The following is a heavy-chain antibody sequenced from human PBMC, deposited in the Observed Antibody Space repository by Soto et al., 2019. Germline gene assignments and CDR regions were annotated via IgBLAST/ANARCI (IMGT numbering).Heavy chain of an antibody. CDR2: ISSSSSYI. CDR3: ASRGRIFGVGGMDV. CDR1: GFTFSSYS. J-gene: IGHJ6*02. D-gene: IGHD3-3*01. Sequence: GGSLRLSCAASGFTFSSYSMNWVRQAPGKGLEWVSSISSSSSYIYYADSVKGRFTISRDNAKNSLYLQMNSLRAEDTAVYYCASRGRIFGVGGMDVWGQGTTVTVSS. V-gene: IGHV3-21*01.